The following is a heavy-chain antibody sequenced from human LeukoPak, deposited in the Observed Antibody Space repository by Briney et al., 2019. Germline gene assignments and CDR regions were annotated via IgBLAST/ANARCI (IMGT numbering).Heavy chain of an antibody. D-gene: IGHD4-23*01. CDR2: IYYSGST. J-gene: IGHJ5*02. Sequence: SETLSLTCTVPGGSISSYYWSWIRQPPGKGLEWIGYIYYSGSTNYNPSLKSRVTISVDTSKNQFSLKLSSVTAADTAVYYCARDVPSGDYGGKNWFDPWGQGTLVTVSS. CDR1: GGSISSYY. CDR3: ARDVPSGDYGGKNWFDP. V-gene: IGHV4-59*01.